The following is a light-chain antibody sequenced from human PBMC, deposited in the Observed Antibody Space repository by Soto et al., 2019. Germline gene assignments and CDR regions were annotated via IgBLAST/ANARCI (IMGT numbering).Light chain of an antibody. CDR3: QSSDSSGRYPYV. CDR1: ALPKQY. V-gene: IGLV3-25*02. Sequence: SYELAQPPSVSVSPGQTARITCSGDALPKQYAYWYQQKPGQAPVVVIYKDNERPSEIPERFSGSTSGTTVTLTISGVQAEDEADYFCQSSDSSGRYPYVFGSGTKVTVL. J-gene: IGLJ1*01. CDR2: KDN.